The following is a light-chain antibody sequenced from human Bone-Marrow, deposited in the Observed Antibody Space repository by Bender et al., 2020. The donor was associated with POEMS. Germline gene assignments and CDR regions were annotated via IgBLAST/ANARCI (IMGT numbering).Light chain of an antibody. V-gene: IGLV2-11*01. CDR1: NSDVGDYDF. J-gene: IGLJ2*01. Sequence: QSALAQPRSVSGSPGQSVTISCTGTNSDVGDYDFVSWYQQYPGKAPKLLIYDVNKRPLGVPHRFSGSKSGNPASLTISGLQAEDEADYYCTSFTSSSTVLFGAGTKVTVL. CDR2: DVN. CDR3: TSFTSSSTVL.